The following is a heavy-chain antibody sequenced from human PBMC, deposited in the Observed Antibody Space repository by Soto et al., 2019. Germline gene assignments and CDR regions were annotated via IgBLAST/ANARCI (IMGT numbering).Heavy chain of an antibody. Sequence: GGSLRLSCAAYGFTFSRSAMHWVRQAPGKGLEWVAVISYDGSDKYYADSVEGRFTISRDNSEKALYLQMNSLRPDDTAVYYCSKDVLQYFGRFAPWGQGTLVPV. D-gene: IGHD2-2*01. CDR2: ISYDGSDK. CDR3: SKDVLQYFGRFAP. CDR1: GFTFSRSA. J-gene: IGHJ5*02. V-gene: IGHV3-30*18.